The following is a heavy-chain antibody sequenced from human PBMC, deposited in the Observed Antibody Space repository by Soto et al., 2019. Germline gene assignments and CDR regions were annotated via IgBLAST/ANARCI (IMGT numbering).Heavy chain of an antibody. CDR1: GFTFSSYW. D-gene: IGHD2-15*01. CDR2: INSDGSST. CDR3: VRTSLVVAAATREDY. J-gene: IGHJ4*02. V-gene: IGHV3-74*01. Sequence: EVQLVESGGGLVQPGGSLRLSCAASGFTFSSYWMHWVRQAPGKGPVWVSRINSDGSSTSYAYSVKGRFTISRDNAKNTLYLQMNSLRAEDTAVYYCVRTSLVVAAATREDYWGQGTLVTVSS.